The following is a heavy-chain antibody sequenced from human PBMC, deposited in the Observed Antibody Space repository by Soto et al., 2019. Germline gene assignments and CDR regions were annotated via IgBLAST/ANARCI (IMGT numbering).Heavy chain of an antibody. D-gene: IGHD3-3*01. V-gene: IGHV1-69*13. J-gene: IGHJ6*02. Sequence: PVKVSCKASGCTFSSYAISWVRQPPAQGLEWMGGIIPIFGTANYAQKFQGRVTITADESTSTAYMELSSLRSEDTAVYYCASKHYDFWSGYPYYYGMDVWSQGTTVTVAS. CDR1: GCTFSSYA. CDR2: IIPIFGTA. CDR3: ASKHYDFWSGYPYYYGMDV.